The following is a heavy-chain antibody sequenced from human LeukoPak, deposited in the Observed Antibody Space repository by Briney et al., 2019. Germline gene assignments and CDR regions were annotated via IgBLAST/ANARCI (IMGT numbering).Heavy chain of an antibody. CDR2: IKQDGSAK. CDR3: ARDNGWSADF. Sequence: RGSLRLSCAASGFTFSSYAMSWVRQAPGKGLEWVANIKQDGSAKPYVDSVKGRFTISRDNAKNSLFLQMNSLRAEDTAVYYCARDNGWSADFWGQGTLVTVSS. D-gene: IGHD2-15*01. J-gene: IGHJ4*02. V-gene: IGHV3-7*03. CDR1: GFTFSSYA.